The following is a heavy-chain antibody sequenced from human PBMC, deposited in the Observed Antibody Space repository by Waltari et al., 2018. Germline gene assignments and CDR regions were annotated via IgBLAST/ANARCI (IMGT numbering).Heavy chain of an antibody. Sequence: EVQLLESGGGLVQPGGSLRLSCAASGFTFSSYAMSWVRQAPGKGLGWVSAISGSGGSTYYADSVKGRFTISRDNSKNTLYLQMNSLRAEDTAVYYCAKWPWGCGGDCYQRDQYFQHWGQGTLVTVSS. J-gene: IGHJ1*01. D-gene: IGHD2-21*02. CDR3: AKWPWGCGGDCYQRDQYFQH. CDR1: GFTFSSYA. V-gene: IGHV3-23*01. CDR2: ISGSGGST.